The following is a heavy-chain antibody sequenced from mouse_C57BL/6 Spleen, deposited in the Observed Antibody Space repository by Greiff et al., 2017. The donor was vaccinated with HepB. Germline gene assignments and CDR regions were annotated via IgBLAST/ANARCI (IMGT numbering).Heavy chain of an antibody. Sequence: VQLQQSGPELVKPGASVKISCKASGYTFTDYYMNWVKQSHGKSLEWIGDINPNNGGTSYNQKFKGKATLTVDKSSSTAYMELRSLTSEDSAVYYCARPSYYSNYVDAMDYWGQGTSVTVSS. CDR2: INPNNGGT. V-gene: IGHV1-26*01. J-gene: IGHJ4*01. D-gene: IGHD2-5*01. CDR1: GYTFTDYY. CDR3: ARPSYYSNYVDAMDY.